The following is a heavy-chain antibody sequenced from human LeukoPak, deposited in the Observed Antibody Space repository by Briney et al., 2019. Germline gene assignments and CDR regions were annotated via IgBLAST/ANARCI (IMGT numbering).Heavy chain of an antibody. Sequence: VRQAPGXXLEWVSVIYTGGSTYYADSVKGRFTISRDNSKNTLYLQMNSLRIEDTAVYYCARDYGGATRGWFDPWGQGALVTVSS. J-gene: IGHJ5*02. D-gene: IGHD4-23*01. CDR3: ARDYGGATRGWFDP. V-gene: IGHV3-53*05. CDR2: IYTGGST.